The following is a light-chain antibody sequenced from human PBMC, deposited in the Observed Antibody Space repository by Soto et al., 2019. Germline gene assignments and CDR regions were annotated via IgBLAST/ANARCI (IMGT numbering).Light chain of an antibody. CDR1: NSDIGGSKY. V-gene: IGLV2-14*01. CDR2: EVT. J-gene: IGLJ1*01. CDR3: SSYTSSGTLYA. Sequence: QSLLGQPASVSVSPGHSITLSCTGTNSDIGGSKYVSWYQQHPGKAPKLMIYEVTYRPSGVSDRFSGSKSGNTASLTVSGLQAEDEADYSCSSYTSSGTLYAFGTGTKVTV.